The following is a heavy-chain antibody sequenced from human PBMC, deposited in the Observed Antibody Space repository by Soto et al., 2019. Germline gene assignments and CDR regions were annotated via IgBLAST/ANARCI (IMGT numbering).Heavy chain of an antibody. Sequence: SQTLSLTCAISGDSVSSNSATWSWIRQSPSRGLEWLGRTYYRSTWYYDYAISVRSRITINPDTSNNQFSLQLNSVTPEDTAVYYCARFNFDDAFDIWGQGTMVTVSS. CDR1: GDSVSSNSAT. CDR3: ARFNFDDAFDI. V-gene: IGHV6-1*01. CDR2: TYYRSTWYY. J-gene: IGHJ3*02.